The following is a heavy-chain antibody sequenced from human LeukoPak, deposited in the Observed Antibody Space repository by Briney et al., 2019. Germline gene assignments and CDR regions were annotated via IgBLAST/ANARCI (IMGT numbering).Heavy chain of an antibody. D-gene: IGHD3-22*01. Sequence: GGSLRLSCAVSGFTFSSYWMSWVRQAPGKGLEWVAHIKQDGSEKYYVDSVKGRFTTSRDNAKSSLYLQMNSLRVEDTAVYHCVRDSSGFDYWGQGALVTVSS. CDR3: VRDSSGFDY. V-gene: IGHV3-7*05. CDR2: IKQDGSEK. CDR1: GFTFSSYW. J-gene: IGHJ4*02.